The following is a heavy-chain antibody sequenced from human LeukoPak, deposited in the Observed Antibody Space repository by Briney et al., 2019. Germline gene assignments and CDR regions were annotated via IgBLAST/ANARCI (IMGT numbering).Heavy chain of an antibody. CDR3: ARQHRYCSPATCSFKHFDY. Sequence: PGGSLRLSCEASGFTFSDDYMSWIRQAPGKGLEWVSYISGSGSTIYYADSVAGRFTISRDNAKNSVYLQMNSLGADDTAVYYCARQHRYCSPATCSFKHFDYWGQGTLVTVSS. J-gene: IGHJ4*02. CDR2: ISGSGSTI. D-gene: IGHD3-16*02. CDR1: GFTFSDDY. V-gene: IGHV3-11*04.